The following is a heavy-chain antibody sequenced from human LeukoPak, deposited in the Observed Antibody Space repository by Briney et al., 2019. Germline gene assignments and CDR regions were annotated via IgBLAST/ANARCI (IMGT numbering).Heavy chain of an antibody. V-gene: IGHV4-59*12. J-gene: IGHJ4*02. CDR2: IYYSGST. Sequence: PSETLSLTCTVSGGSISSYYWSWIRQPPGKGLEWIGYIYYSGSTNYNPSLKSRVTISVDTSKNQFSLKLSSVTAADTAVYYCARAYYYDSSGYYYHSLYYFDYWGQGTLVTVSS. CDR1: GGSISSYY. CDR3: ARAYYYDSSGYYYHSLYYFDY. D-gene: IGHD3-22*01.